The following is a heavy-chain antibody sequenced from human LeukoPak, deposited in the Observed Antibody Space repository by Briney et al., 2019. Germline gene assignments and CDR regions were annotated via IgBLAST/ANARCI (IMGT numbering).Heavy chain of an antibody. D-gene: IGHD2-8*01. V-gene: IGHV4-59*01. J-gene: IGHJ4*02. CDR2: IYYSGST. CDR1: GGSISSYY. Sequence: PSETLSLTCTVPGGSISSYYWSWIRQPPGKGLEWIGYIYYSGSTNYNPSLKSRVTISVDTSKNQFSLKLTSVTTADTAVYYCARDNGGSYFDYWGQGTLVTVSS. CDR3: ARDNGGSYFDY.